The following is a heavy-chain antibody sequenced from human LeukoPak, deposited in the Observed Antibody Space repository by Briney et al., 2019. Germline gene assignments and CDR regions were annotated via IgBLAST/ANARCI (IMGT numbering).Heavy chain of an antibody. Sequence: PGGSLRLSCTVSGFIFSNYGMHWVLQAPGKGLEYVSAISRRGDSTYYAKSVKGRFATSRDNSKSTLYLQMNSLSIEDTAVYYCARDRSDYGKNYLDSWGQGTLVAVSS. V-gene: IGHV3-64*01. CDR1: GFIFSNYG. CDR2: ISRRGDST. D-gene: IGHD4-17*01. J-gene: IGHJ4*02. CDR3: ARDRSDYGKNYLDS.